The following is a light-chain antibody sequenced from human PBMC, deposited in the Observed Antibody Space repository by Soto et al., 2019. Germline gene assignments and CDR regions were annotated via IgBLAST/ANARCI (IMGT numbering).Light chain of an antibody. Sequence: DIKITQSPSSLSASVGDRVTITGRASQSCSSYLNWYQQKPGKAPKLLIYAAFSLQSVVPSRFSGSGSGTAFTLTSSSQQPEDFATYYCQQSYSTPDTPGQETTLQTK. V-gene: IGKV1-39*01. CDR3: QQSYSTPDT. CDR1: QSCSSY. J-gene: IGKJ2*01. CDR2: AAF.